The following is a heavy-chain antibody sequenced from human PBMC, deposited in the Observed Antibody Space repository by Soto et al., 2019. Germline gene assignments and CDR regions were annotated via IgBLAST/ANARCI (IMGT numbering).Heavy chain of an antibody. CDR1: GYTFTSYA. D-gene: IGHD3-3*01. CDR3: ARVHDFWSGIDSELNWFDP. V-gene: IGHV1-3*01. J-gene: IGHJ5*02. CDR2: INAGNGNT. Sequence: ASVKVSCKASGYTFTSYAMHWVRQAPGQRLEWMGWINAGNGNTKYSQKFQGRVTITRDTSASTAYMELSSLRSEDTAVYYCARVHDFWSGIDSELNWFDPWGQGTLVTVSS.